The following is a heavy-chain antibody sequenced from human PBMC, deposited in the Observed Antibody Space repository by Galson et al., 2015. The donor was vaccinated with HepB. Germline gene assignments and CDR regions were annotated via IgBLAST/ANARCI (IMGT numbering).Heavy chain of an antibody. CDR3: ARVVLETYYYDSSGYYSGWFDP. V-gene: IGHV4-61*02. CDR2: IYTSGST. D-gene: IGHD3-22*01. CDR1: GGSISSGSYY. J-gene: IGHJ5*02. Sequence: TLSLTCTVSGGSISSGSYYWSWIRQPAGKGLEWIGRIYTSGSTNYNPSLKSRVTISVDTSKNQFSLKLSSVTAADTAVYYCARVVLETYYYDSSGYYSGWFDPWGQGTLVTVSS.